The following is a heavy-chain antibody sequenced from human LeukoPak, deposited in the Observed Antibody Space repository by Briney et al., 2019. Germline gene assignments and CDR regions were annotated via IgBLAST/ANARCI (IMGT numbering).Heavy chain of an antibody. V-gene: IGHV4-39*07. J-gene: IGHJ1*01. CDR1: GGSISNANHC. CDR2: IDYRGNT. CDR3: AGSSLDYYDILTGFHD. D-gene: IGHD3-9*01. Sequence: SETLSLTCSVSGGSISNANHCWGWIRQPPGKGLEWIASIDYRGNTYQKSSLKSRVSISVETSKSHFSLQLSSVTAADTAVYYCAGSSLDYYDILTGFHDWGQGTLVVVSS.